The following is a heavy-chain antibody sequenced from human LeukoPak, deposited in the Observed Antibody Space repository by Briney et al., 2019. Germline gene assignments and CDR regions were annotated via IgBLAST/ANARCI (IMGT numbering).Heavy chain of an antibody. J-gene: IGHJ6*02. V-gene: IGHV3-53*01. CDR2: IYGAGAT. CDR3: AKASCGGECYYAMDV. Sequence: GGSLRLSCAASGFTVSDSYMSWVRQAPGMGLEWVSVIYGAGATYYADSVKGRFTISRDNSKNTLYLQMNSLRAEDTAVYYCAKASCGGECYYAMDVWGQGTTVIVSS. D-gene: IGHD2-21*01. CDR1: GFTVSDSY.